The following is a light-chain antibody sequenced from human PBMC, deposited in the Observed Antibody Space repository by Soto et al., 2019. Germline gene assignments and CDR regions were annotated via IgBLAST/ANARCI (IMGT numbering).Light chain of an antibody. J-gene: IGLJ3*02. CDR2: EGS. CDR1: SSDVGSYNL. Sequence: QSALTQPASVSGSPGQSITISCTGTSSDVGSYNLVSWYQQHPDKAPKLMIYEGSKRPSGVSNRFSGSKSGNTASLTISGLQAEDEADYYCWSYAGRSTFEVFGGGTKLTVL. V-gene: IGLV2-23*03. CDR3: WSYAGRSTFEV.